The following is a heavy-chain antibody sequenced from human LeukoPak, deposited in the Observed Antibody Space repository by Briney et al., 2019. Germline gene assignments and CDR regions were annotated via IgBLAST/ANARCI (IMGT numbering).Heavy chain of an antibody. D-gene: IGHD6-19*01. CDR3: ARVPGTAVAVGAFDI. CDR2: ISYDGSNK. V-gene: IGHV3-30-3*01. Sequence: GGSLRLSCAASGFTFSSYAMHWVRQAPGKGLEWVAVISYDGSNKYYADSVKGRFTISRDNSKNTLYLQMNSLRAEDTAVYYCARVPGTAVAVGAFDIWGQGTMVTVSS. CDR1: GFTFSSYA. J-gene: IGHJ3*02.